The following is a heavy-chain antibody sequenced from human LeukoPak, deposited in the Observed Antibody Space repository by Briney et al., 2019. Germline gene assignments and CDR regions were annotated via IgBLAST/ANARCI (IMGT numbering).Heavy chain of an antibody. V-gene: IGHV3-7*01. CDR3: ARGDMVRGVITYYYYMDV. J-gene: IGHJ6*03. Sequence: PGGSLRLSCAASGFTFSSYWMSWVRQAPGKGLEWVANIKQDGSEKYYVDSVKGRFTISRDHAKNSLYLQMNSLRAEDTAVYYCARGDMVRGVITYYYYMDVWGKGTTVTISS. CDR2: IKQDGSEK. D-gene: IGHD3-10*01. CDR1: GFTFSSYW.